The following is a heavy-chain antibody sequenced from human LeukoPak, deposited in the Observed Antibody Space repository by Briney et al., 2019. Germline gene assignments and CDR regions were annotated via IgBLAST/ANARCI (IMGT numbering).Heavy chain of an antibody. CDR1: GFSFGSYW. Sequence: PGGSLRLSCAASGFSFGSYWMHWVRRAPGKGLVWVSRIQSDGSSTDYADSVRGRFTISRDNAKNMLFLQMNSLRAEDTAIYYCVRGAPFDFWGQRTLVTVSS. CDR3: VRGAPFDF. J-gene: IGHJ4*02. V-gene: IGHV3-74*01. CDR2: IQSDGSST.